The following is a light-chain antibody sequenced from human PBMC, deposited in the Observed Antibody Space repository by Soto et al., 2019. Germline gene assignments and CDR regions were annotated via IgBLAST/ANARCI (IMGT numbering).Light chain of an antibody. Sequence: EIVMTQSPATLSVSPGERATLSCRASQSVSSNLAWYQQTPGQAPRLLVYGASTRATGIPARFSGSGSWTQFTLTITSLQSEDFSVYYCQQHNNWPLTFGGGTKVDIK. CDR1: QSVSSN. J-gene: IGKJ4*01. CDR3: QQHNNWPLT. V-gene: IGKV3-15*01. CDR2: GAS.